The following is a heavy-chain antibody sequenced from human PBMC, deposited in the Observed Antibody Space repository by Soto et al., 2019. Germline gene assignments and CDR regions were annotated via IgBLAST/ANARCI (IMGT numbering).Heavy chain of an antibody. V-gene: IGHV1-69*13. CDR1: GGTFSSYA. D-gene: IGHD4-17*01. CDR3: ARLTTVTTPIDY. J-gene: IGHJ4*02. Sequence: SVKVSCKASGGTFSSYAISWVRQAPGQGLEWMGGIIPIFGTANYAQKFQGRVTITADESMSTAYMELSSLRSEDTAVYYCARLTTVTTPIDYWGQGTLVTVSS. CDR2: IIPIFGTA.